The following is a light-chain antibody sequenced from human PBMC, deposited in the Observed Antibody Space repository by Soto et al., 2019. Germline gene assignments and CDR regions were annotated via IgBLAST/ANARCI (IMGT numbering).Light chain of an antibody. J-gene: IGKJ4*01. CDR3: QQYSTSPQT. V-gene: IGKV3-20*01. CDR1: QRVSNSY. Sequence: EIVLTQSPGTLSLSPGERGTLSCRASQRVSNSYLAWYQQKPGQAPRLLIYDASSRATGIPDRFSGSGSGTDFTLTISRLEPEDFAVYYCQQYSTSPQTFGGGTKVESK. CDR2: DAS.